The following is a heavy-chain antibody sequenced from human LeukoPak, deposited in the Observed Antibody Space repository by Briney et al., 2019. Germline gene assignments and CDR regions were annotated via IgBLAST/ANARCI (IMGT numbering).Heavy chain of an antibody. Sequence: TLSLTCTVSGGSISSGGYYWSWIRQHPGKGLEWIGYIYYSGSTYYNPSLKSRVTISVDTSKNQFSLKLSSVTAADTAVYYCARGRGYSSSWYWFDPWGQGTLVTVSS. D-gene: IGHD6-13*01. J-gene: IGHJ5*02. CDR1: GGSISSGGYY. V-gene: IGHV4-31*03. CDR3: ARGRGYSSSWYWFDP. CDR2: IYYSGST.